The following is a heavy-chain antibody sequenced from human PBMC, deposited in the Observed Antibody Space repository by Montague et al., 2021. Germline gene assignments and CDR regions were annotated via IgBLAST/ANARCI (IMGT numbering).Heavy chain of an antibody. CDR2: IYYSGNS. CDR3: ARVFSSWYVGGFDP. Sequence: SETLSLTCTVSGASITSNIYYWGWIRQSPGKGLEWIGSIYYSGNSFYQPSLKSRITMAVDTSKNQFSLKLSSVTAADTAIYYCARVFSSWYVGGFDPWGQGTLVTVSS. J-gene: IGHJ5*02. CDR1: GASITSNIYY. D-gene: IGHD6-13*01. V-gene: IGHV4-39*07.